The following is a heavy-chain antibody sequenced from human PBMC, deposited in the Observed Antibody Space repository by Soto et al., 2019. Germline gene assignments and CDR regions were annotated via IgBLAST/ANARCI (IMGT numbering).Heavy chain of an antibody. J-gene: IGHJ4*01. Sequence: SSETLSLTCTVSGGSISSGGYYWSWIRQHPGKGLEWIGYIYYSGSTYYNPSLKSRVTISVDTSKNQFSLKLSSVTAADTAVYYCARVVAVAGPRYYFDYWGQGTLVTVSS. CDR1: GGSISSGGYY. CDR3: ARVVAVAGPRYYFDY. V-gene: IGHV4-31*03. D-gene: IGHD6-19*01. CDR2: IYYSGST.